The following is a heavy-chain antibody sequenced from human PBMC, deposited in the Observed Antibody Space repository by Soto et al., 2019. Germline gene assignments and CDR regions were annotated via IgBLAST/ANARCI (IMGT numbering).Heavy chain of an antibody. CDR3: ARGLRVYSSNFDY. J-gene: IGHJ4*02. CDR2: ISGSGGST. Sequence: GGSLRLSCVASGFTFSTYAMNWVRRAPGKGLEWVSTISGSGGSTYYADSVKGRFTISRDNSKNTLYVQMNSLRAEDTAIYYCARGLRVYSSNFDYWGQGTLVTVSS. D-gene: IGHD5-18*01. V-gene: IGHV3-23*01. CDR1: GFTFSTYA.